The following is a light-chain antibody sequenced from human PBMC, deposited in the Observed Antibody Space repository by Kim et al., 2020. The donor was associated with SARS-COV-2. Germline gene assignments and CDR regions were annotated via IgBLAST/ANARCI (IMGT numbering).Light chain of an antibody. CDR2: GNV. CDR1: NSDIGAGYD. CDR3: QSYGISLTSVL. Sequence: QSVLTQPPSVSGAPGQRVTISCTGSNSDIGAGYDVNWYQQLPGTAPKLLIFGNVDRPSGVPDRFSGSRSGTSASLAITGLQAEDEADYYCQSYGISLTSVLFGGGTKLTVL. J-gene: IGLJ3*02. V-gene: IGLV1-40*01.